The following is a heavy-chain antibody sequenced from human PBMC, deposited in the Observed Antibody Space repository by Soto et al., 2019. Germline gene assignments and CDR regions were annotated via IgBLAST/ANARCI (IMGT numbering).Heavy chain of an antibody. CDR3: ARGGKCCTIGVCYFYGMDV. Sequence: QVQLVQSGAEVKKPGASVKVSCKASGYTFTSYGISWVRQAPGQGLEWMGWISAYNGNTNYAQKFQGRVTMITDTSTSRADMVVRSLRSDDTAVYYCARGGKCCTIGVCYFYGMDVWGQGTTVTVSS. V-gene: IGHV1-18*01. J-gene: IGHJ6*02. D-gene: IGHD2-8*01. CDR1: GYTFTSYG. CDR2: ISAYNGNT.